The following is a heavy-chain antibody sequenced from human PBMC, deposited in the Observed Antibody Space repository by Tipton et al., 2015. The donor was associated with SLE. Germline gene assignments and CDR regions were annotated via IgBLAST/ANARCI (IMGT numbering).Heavy chain of an antibody. CDR2: INYSGST. CDR1: GASTSRHY. CDR3: ARAVDQLGNHFYYYYMDV. D-gene: IGHD2-2*01. J-gene: IGHJ6*03. V-gene: IGHV4-59*11. Sequence: TLSLTCTVSGASTSRHYWSWIRQSPGKGLEWIGYINYSGSTTKNPTLESRVTISVDTSKDQFSLKLRSVTAADTAVYYCARAVDQLGNHFYYYYMDVWGKGTTVTVSS.